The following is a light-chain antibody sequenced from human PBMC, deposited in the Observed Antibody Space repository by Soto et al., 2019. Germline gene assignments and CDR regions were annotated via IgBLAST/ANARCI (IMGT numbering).Light chain of an antibody. Sequence: QSALTQPPSASGSPGQAVTISCTGTSSDVGGYNYVSWYQQHPGKAPKLMIYDVIKRPSGVPDRFSGSKSGNTASLTVYGLQAEDEADYYCSSYAGSIYWVFGGGTKLTVL. V-gene: IGLV2-8*01. CDR3: SSYAGSIYWV. CDR1: SSDVGGYNY. CDR2: DVI. J-gene: IGLJ3*02.